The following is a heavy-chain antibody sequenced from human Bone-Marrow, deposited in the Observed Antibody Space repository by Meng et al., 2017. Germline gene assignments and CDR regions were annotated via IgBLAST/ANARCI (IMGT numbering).Heavy chain of an antibody. J-gene: IGHJ3*02. CDR1: GFTFSSYA. Sequence: GESLKISCAAPGFTFSSYAMHWVRQAPGKGLEWVAVISYDGSNKYYADSVKGRFTISRDNSKNTLYLQMNSLRAEDTAVYYCARGDSSGSHSAFDIWGQGTMVTVSS. V-gene: IGHV3-30*01. CDR2: ISYDGSNK. D-gene: IGHD3-22*01. CDR3: ARGDSSGSHSAFDI.